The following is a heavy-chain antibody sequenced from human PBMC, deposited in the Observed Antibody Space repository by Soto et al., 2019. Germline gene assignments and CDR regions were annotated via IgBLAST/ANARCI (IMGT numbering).Heavy chain of an antibody. Sequence: ASVKVSCKASGYTFTSYDINWVRQATGQGLEWMGWMNPNSGNTGYAQKFQGRVTMTRNTSISTAYMELSSLRSEDTAVYYCALSNTSMDWFDPCGQGTLLTVSS. V-gene: IGHV1-8*01. CDR3: ALSNTSMDWFDP. CDR2: MNPNSGNT. J-gene: IGHJ5*02. CDR1: GYTFTSYD.